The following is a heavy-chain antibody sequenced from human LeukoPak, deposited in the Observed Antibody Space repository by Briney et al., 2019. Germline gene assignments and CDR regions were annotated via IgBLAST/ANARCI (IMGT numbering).Heavy chain of an antibody. Sequence: ASVKLSCKASGYTFTGYYMQWVRQAPGQGFEWMGWINPNSGDTNYAQNFQGRVTMTRDTSISTVYMELSRLRYDDTAVYYCARGLLWFGELGYWGQGTLVTVSS. CDR1: GYTFTGYY. CDR2: INPNSGDT. V-gene: IGHV1-2*02. CDR3: ARGLLWFGELGY. D-gene: IGHD3-10*01. J-gene: IGHJ4*02.